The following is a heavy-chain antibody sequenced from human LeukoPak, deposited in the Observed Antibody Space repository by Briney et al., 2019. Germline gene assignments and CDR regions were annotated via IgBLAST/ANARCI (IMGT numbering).Heavy chain of an antibody. CDR2: ISYDGSNT. CDR1: GFTFSSYA. CDR3: ARLRIRRGQLWSLPYFDY. V-gene: IGHV3-30*04. J-gene: IGHJ4*02. Sequence: GTSLRLSCAASGFTFSSYAMHWVRQAPGKGLEWVAVISYDGSNTYYADSVKGRFTISRDNSKNTLYLQMNSLRAEDTAVYYCARLRIRRGQLWSLPYFDYWGQGTLVTVSS. D-gene: IGHD5-18*01.